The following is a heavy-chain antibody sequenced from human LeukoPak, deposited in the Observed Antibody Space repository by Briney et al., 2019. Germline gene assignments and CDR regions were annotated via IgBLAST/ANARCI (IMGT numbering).Heavy chain of an antibody. V-gene: IGHV3-23*01. CDR2: ISGSGGST. Sequence: GGSLRLSCAASGFTFSSYAMSWVRRAPGKGLEWVSAISGSGGSTYYADSVKGRFTISRDNSKNTLYLQMNSLRAEDTAVYYCARGVVVVPAALYPQYYYYGMDVWGQGTTVTVSS. CDR1: GFTFSSYA. D-gene: IGHD2-2*01. CDR3: ARGVVVVPAALYPQYYYYGMDV. J-gene: IGHJ6*02.